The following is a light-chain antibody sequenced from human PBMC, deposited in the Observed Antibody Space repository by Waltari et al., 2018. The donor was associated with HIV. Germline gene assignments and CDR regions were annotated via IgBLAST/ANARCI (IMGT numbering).Light chain of an antibody. CDR3: QVSDSSRDFVV. Sequence: SYVLTQPPPVSVAPGQTARITCGGNNIGSKSVHWYQQKPGQAPVLVVYDDSDRPSGIPDRLSGSNAGNTATLTISRVEVGDEADYYCQVSDSSRDFVVFGGGTKLTVL. J-gene: IGLJ2*01. CDR2: DDS. V-gene: IGLV3-21*02. CDR1: NIGSKS.